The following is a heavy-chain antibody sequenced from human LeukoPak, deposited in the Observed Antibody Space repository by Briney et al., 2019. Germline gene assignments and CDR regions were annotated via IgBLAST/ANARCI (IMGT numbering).Heavy chain of an antibody. V-gene: IGHV3-53*05. CDR3: AKGVGFYYGMDV. Sequence: PGGSLRLSCAASGFSVSTNYMSWVRQAPGKGLEWVSIIYSGGDTFYADSVKGRFTISRDNSKNTLHLQMNSLRAEDTAVYYCAKGVGFYYGMDVWGQGTTVTVSS. J-gene: IGHJ6*02. CDR1: GFSVSTNY. CDR2: IYSGGDT. D-gene: IGHD6-25*01.